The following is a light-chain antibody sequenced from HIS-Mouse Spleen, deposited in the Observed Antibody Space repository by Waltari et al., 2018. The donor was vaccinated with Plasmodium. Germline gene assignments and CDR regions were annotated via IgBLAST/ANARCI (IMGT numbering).Light chain of an antibody. J-gene: IGKJ1*01. CDR2: AAS. CDR3: QQSYSTWT. CDR1: QSISNY. Sequence: DIQMTQSPSSLSASVGDRVPITCRARQSISNYLNWYQQKPGKAPKFLIYAASTLQSGVPSRFSGSGSGTDFTLTISSLQPEDFATYYCQQSYSTWTFGQGTKVEIK. V-gene: IGKV1-39*01.